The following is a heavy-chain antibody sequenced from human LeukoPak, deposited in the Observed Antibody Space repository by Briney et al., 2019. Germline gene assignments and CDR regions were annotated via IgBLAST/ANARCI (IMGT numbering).Heavy chain of an antibody. D-gene: IGHD2-8*02. CDR1: GGSISSSSYY. J-gene: IGHJ4*02. Sequence: PSETLSLTCTVSGGSISSSSYYWGWIRQPPGKGLEWIGSIYYSGSTYYNPSLKSRVAISVDTSKNQFSLKLSSVTAADTAVSYCARFSSGYGLVVDYWGQGTLVTVSS. CDR2: IYYSGST. V-gene: IGHV4-39*01. CDR3: ARFSSGYGLVVDY.